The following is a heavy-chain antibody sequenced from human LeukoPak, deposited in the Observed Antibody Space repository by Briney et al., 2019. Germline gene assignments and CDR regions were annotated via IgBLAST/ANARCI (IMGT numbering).Heavy chain of an antibody. J-gene: IGHJ4*02. CDR2: ISSSGSTI. CDR3: ARVRYYGSAHPDY. D-gene: IGHD3-10*01. CDR1: GFTFSDYY. Sequence: GGSLRLSCAASGFTFSDYYMSWIRQAPGKGLEWVSYISSSGSTIYYADSVKGRFTISRDNAKNSLYLQMNSLSAEDTAVYYCARVRYYGSAHPDYWGQGTLVTVSS. V-gene: IGHV3-11*04.